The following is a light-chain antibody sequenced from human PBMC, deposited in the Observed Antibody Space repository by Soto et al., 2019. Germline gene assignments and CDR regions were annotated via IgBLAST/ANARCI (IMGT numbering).Light chain of an antibody. CDR3: QRLNSYPRYT. V-gene: IGKV1-9*01. Sequence: DIQWTLSPSFLPASIGDRVTITCRARQGIIDYLAWYQQKPGKAPKSLIYAASTLQSGVPSRFSGNGSGTEFTLTISSLQPEDFATYYCQRLNSYPRYTFGQGTKVDIK. J-gene: IGKJ2*01. CDR2: AAS. CDR1: QGIIDY.